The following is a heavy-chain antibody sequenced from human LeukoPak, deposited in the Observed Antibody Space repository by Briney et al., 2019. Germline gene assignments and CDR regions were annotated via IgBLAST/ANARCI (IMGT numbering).Heavy chain of an antibody. V-gene: IGHV1-69*13. CDR1: GGTFSSYA. CDR2: IIPIFGTA. J-gene: IGHJ3*02. Sequence: SVKVSCKASGGTFSSYAISWVRQAPGQGLEWMGGIIPIFGTANYAQKFQGRVTITADESTSTAYMELSSLRSEDTAVYYCARSGVKYNWNGAFDIWGQGTMVTVSS. D-gene: IGHD1-1*01. CDR3: ARSGVKYNWNGAFDI.